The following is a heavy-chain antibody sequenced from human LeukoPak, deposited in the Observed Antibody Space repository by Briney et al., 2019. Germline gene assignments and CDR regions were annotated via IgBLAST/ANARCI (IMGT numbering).Heavy chain of an antibody. CDR2: ISHSGST. V-gene: IGHV4-31*03. D-gene: IGHD1/OR15-1a*01. Sequence: PSETLSLTCTVSGDSISSSGYYWNWIRQHPGKGLEWIGYISHSGSTSYNPSLKSRVTISVDTSKNQFSLKLSSVTAADTAVYYCAREEQRYFDWWGRGTLVTVSS. CDR1: GDSISSSGYY. J-gene: IGHJ4*02. CDR3: AREEQRYFDW.